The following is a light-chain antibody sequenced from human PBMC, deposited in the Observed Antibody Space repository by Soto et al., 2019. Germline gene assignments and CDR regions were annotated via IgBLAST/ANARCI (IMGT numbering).Light chain of an antibody. V-gene: IGKV1-8*01. CDR2: AAS. CDR3: QQYYSYPRT. J-gene: IGKJ1*01. CDR1: QGISSY. Sequence: MRMTRSPASRAASTGGRGSTTCRASQGISSYLAWYQQKPGKAPKLLIYAASTLQSGVPSRFSGSGSGTDLPLTISCLQSEDFATYYCQQYYSYPRTFAQGTKVDIK.